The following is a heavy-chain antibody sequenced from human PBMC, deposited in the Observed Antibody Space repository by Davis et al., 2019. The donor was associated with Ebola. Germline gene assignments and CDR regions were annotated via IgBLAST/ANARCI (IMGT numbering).Heavy chain of an antibody. V-gene: IGHV4-34*01. CDR2: INHSGST. CDR1: GGSFSGYY. J-gene: IGHJ3*02. Sequence: MPSETLSLTCAVYGGSFSGYYWSWIRQPPGKGLEWIGEINHSGSTNYNPSLKSRVTISVDTSKNQFSLKLSSVTAADTAVYYCARHSCSGGSCSRAFDIWGQGTMVTVSS. CDR3: ARHSCSGGSCSRAFDI. D-gene: IGHD2-15*01.